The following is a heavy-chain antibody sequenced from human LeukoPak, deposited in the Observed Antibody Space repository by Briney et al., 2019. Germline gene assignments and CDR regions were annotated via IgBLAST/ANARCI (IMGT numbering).Heavy chain of an antibody. V-gene: IGHV3-30-3*01. CDR3: AMNWNDDYY. D-gene: IGHD1-1*01. CDR2: ISYDGSNK. CDR1: GFTFSSYA. J-gene: IGHJ4*02. Sequence: GGSLRLSCAASGFTFSSYAMHWVRQAPGKGLVWVAVISYDGSNKYYADSVKGRFTISRDNSKNTLYLQMNSLRAEDTAVYYCAMNWNDDYYWGQGTLVTVSS.